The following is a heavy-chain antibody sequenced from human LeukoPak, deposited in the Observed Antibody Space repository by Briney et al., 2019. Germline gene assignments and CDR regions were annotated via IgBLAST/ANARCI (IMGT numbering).Heavy chain of an antibody. V-gene: IGHV3-11*04. CDR1: GFTFSDYY. Sequence: GGSLRLSCAASGFTFSDYYMSWIRQAPGKGLEWVSYISSSGSTKYYADSVKGRFTISRDNAKNSLYLQMNSLRAEDTVVYYCARIGCSSTSCWYYFDYWGQGTLVTVSS. CDR2: ISSSGSTK. J-gene: IGHJ4*02. CDR3: ARIGCSSTSCWYYFDY. D-gene: IGHD2-2*01.